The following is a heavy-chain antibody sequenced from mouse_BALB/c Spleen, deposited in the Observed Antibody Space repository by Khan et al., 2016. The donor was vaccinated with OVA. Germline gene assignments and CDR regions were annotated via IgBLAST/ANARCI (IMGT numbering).Heavy chain of an antibody. CDR2: IYPGSGYI. CDR3: ARAGYGGFAH. CDR1: GYTFADFL. D-gene: IGHD3-2*02. V-gene: IGHV1-77*01. Sequence: QVQRQQSGPELVKPGASGRMSCRASGYTFADFLISWLKQRPGQGLEWIGEIYPGSGYIYYNEKFKGKATLTSDKSSNTAYMPLSSLTSADSAFYFCARAGYGGFAHWGQGTLVTVSA. J-gene: IGHJ3*01.